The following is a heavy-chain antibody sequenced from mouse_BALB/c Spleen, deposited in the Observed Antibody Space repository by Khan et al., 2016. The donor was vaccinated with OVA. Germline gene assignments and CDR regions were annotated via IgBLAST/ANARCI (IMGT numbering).Heavy chain of an antibody. CDR3: ARHNYGPFAY. Sequence: EVELVESGGDLVKPGGSLKLSCSASGFTFSTFAMSWVRQTPEKRLEWVATISSGGDYIYYVDSVMGRFTISRDTSKNTLYLQMSSLRSEDTAMYYCARHNYGPFAYWGQGTLVTVSA. V-gene: IGHV5-9-3*01. CDR1: GFTFSTFA. CDR2: ISSGGDYI. J-gene: IGHJ3*01. D-gene: IGHD1-1*01.